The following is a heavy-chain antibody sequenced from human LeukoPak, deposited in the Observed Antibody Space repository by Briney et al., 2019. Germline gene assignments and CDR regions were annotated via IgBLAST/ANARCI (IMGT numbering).Heavy chain of an antibody. CDR1: GGSISGGKDF. D-gene: IGHD6-13*01. J-gene: IGHJ4*02. Sequence: PSETLSLTCAVSGGSISGGKDFWGWIRQSPGKGLEWIGSIYYTGSTYHNPSLKSRVTIYVDTSKSEFSLMVHSVTAADTAVYYCARRGITYSTSFSDSWGQGTLVTVAS. CDR3: ARRGITYSTSFSDS. V-gene: IGHV4-39*01. CDR2: IYYTGST.